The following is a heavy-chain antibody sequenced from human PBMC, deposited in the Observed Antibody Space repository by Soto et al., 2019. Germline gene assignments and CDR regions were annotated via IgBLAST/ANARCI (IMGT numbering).Heavy chain of an antibody. Sequence: GESLKISCKGSGFRFTSYWISWVRQMPGKGLEWMGRIDPSDSSTNYSPSSQGQVTISADKSISTAYLQWSSLKASDTAMYYCAGGGVRGVITRTRDYYGMDVWGQGTTVTVSS. V-gene: IGHV5-10-1*04. J-gene: IGHJ6*02. D-gene: IGHD3-10*01. CDR2: IDPSDSST. CDR1: GFRFTSYW. CDR3: AGGGVRGVITRTRDYYGMDV.